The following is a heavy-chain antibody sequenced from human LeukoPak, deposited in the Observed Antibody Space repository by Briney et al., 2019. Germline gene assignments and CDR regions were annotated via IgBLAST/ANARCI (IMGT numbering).Heavy chain of an antibody. Sequence: GGSLRLSCAASGFTFSPYALHWVRQAPGKGLELVSVIRSDGTTKYYVDSVKGRFTISRDNSQNTLSLQMDSLRPADTAIYYCTRNTGSHLGQGDYWGQGTLVTVSS. CDR2: IRSDGTTK. CDR3: TRNTGSHLGQGDY. D-gene: IGHD1-26*01. J-gene: IGHJ4*02. V-gene: IGHV3-30*04. CDR1: GFTFSPYA.